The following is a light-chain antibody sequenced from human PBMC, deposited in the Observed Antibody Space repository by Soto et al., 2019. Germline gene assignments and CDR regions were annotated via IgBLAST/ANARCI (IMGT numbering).Light chain of an antibody. J-gene: IGLJ1*01. CDR1: SSDVGGYNY. CDR2: EVS. Sequence: QSVLTQPPSASGSPGQSVTISCTGTSSDVGGYNYVSWYQQHPGKAPKLMIYEVSKRPSGVPDRFSGSKSGNTASLTVSGPQAEDEADYYCSSYAGSLYYVFGTGTKVTV. V-gene: IGLV2-8*01. CDR3: SSYAGSLYYV.